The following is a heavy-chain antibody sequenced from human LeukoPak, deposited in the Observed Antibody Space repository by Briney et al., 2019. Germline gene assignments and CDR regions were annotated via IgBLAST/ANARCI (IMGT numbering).Heavy chain of an antibody. CDR2: INYSGTT. V-gene: IGHV4-39*01. J-gene: IGHJ4*02. Sequence: SETLSLTCTVSGGSISSRNYYWGWIRQPPGKGLGWIGSINYSGTTYYNPSLRSRVTILIDTSKNQFFLKLNSVTAPDTALYFCARHYYGDYAYYLDYWGQGTLVTVSS. CDR3: ARHYYGDYAYYLDY. D-gene: IGHD4-17*01. CDR1: GGSISSRNYY.